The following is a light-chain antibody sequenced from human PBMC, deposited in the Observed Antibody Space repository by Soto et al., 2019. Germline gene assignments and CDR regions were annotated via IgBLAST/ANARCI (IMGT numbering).Light chain of an antibody. V-gene: IGKV3-20*01. J-gene: IGKJ1*01. CDR2: DAS. CDR1: QSVSSSY. Sequence: ESVLTQSPGTLSLSPGYRSTLSCRASQSVSSSYLAWYQQKPGQAPRLLIYDASSRATGIPDRFSGSGSGTDFTLIISRLEPEDFAVYYCQQYGRSPWTFGQGTTGDIK. CDR3: QQYGRSPWT.